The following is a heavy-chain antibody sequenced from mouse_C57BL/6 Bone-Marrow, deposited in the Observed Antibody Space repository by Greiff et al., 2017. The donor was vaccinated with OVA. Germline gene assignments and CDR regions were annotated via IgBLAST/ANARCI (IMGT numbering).Heavy chain of an antibody. CDR1: GFTFSSYA. Sequence: EVKLQESGEGLVKPGGSLKLSCAASGFTFSSYAMSWVRQTPEKRLEWVAYISSGGDYIYYADTVKGRFTISRDNARNTLYLQMSSLKSEDTAMYYCTRGGNYYGSSWGGYFDYWGQGTTLTVSS. J-gene: IGHJ2*01. V-gene: IGHV5-9-1*02. D-gene: IGHD1-1*01. CDR2: ISSGGDYI. CDR3: TRGGNYYGSSWGGYFDY.